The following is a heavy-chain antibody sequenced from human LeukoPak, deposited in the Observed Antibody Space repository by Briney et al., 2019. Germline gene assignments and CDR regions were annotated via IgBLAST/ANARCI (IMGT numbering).Heavy chain of an antibody. J-gene: IGHJ4*02. V-gene: IGHV4-59*08. D-gene: IGHD4-23*01. CDR1: GGSISSYY. CDR2: IYYSGST. CDR3: ASTLYYGGNPGYFDY. Sequence: SETLFLTCTVSGGSISSYYWSWIRQPPGKGLEWIGYIYYSGSTNYNPSLKSRVTISVDTSKNQFSLKLSSVTAADTAVYYCASTLYYGGNPGYFDYWGQGTLVTVSS.